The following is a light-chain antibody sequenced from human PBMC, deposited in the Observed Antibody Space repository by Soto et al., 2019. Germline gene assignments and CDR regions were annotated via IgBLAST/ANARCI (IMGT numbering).Light chain of an antibody. J-gene: IGLJ2*01. CDR1: SSDVGGYNY. V-gene: IGLV2-14*01. Sequence: QSALTQPASVSGSPGQSITISCSGTSSDVGGYNYVSWYQQHPGKAPKLLIFEVSNRPSGVSNRFSGSKSGTTASLTISGLQAEDEADYYCSSFTNSSTLVVFGGGTKLTVL. CDR2: EVS. CDR3: SSFTNSSTLVV.